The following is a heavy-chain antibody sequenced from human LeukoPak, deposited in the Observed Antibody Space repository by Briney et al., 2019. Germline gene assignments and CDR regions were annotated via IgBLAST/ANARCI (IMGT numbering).Heavy chain of an antibody. J-gene: IGHJ4*02. D-gene: IGHD2/OR15-2a*01. Sequence: GGSLRLSCAASGNYWMHWVRQAPGKGLVWVSHNNSDGSWTSYADSVKGRFTISKDNAKNTVYLQMNSLRAEDTAVYYCVSFYETYWGRGTLVTVSS. CDR3: VSFYETY. V-gene: IGHV3-74*01. CDR2: NNSDGSWT. CDR1: GNYW.